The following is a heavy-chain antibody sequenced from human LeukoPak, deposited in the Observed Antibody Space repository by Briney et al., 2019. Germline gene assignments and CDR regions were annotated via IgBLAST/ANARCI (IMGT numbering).Heavy chain of an antibody. J-gene: IGHJ4*02. D-gene: IGHD2/OR15-2a*01. Sequence: GGSLRLSCAASGNYWMHWVRQAPGKGLVWVSHNNSDGSWTSYADSVKGRFTISKDNAKNTVYLQMNSLRAEDTAVYYCVSFYETYWGRGTLVTVSS. CDR3: VSFYETY. V-gene: IGHV3-74*01. CDR2: NNSDGSWT. CDR1: GNYW.